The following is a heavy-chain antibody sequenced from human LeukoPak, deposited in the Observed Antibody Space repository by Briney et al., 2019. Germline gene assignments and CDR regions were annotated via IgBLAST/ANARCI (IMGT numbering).Heavy chain of an antibody. V-gene: IGHV3-21*01. CDR1: GFTFSSYS. Sequence: GGSLSLSCAASGFTFSSYSMNWVRQAPGKGLEWVSSISSSSSYIYYADSVKGRFTISRDNAKNSLYLQMNSLRAEDTAVYYCARASVQIVVVPAASRYYYYGMDVWGQGTTVTVSS. J-gene: IGHJ6*02. CDR3: ARASVQIVVVPAASRYYYYGMDV. D-gene: IGHD2-2*01. CDR2: ISSSSSYI.